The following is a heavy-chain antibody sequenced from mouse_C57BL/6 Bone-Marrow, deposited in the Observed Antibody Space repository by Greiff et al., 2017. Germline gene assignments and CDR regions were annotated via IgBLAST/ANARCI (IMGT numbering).Heavy chain of an antibody. J-gene: IGHJ3*01. CDR1: GYTFTSYG. D-gene: IGHD2-3*01. Sequence: QVHVKQSGAELARPGASVKLSCKASGYTFTSYGISWVKQRTGQGLEWIGEIYPRSGNTYYNEKFKGKATLTADKSSSTAYMELRSLTSEDSAVYFCARGYSWFAYWGQGTMVTVSA. CDR2: IYPRSGNT. V-gene: IGHV1-81*01. CDR3: ARGYSWFAY.